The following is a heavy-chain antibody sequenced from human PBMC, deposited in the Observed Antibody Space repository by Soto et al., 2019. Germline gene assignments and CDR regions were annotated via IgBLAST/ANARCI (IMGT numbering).Heavy chain of an antibody. D-gene: IGHD1-7*01. J-gene: IGHJ4*02. CDR3: ASHWGITGTTALDY. V-gene: IGHV3-23*01. CDR2: ISGSGGST. CDR1: GFTFSSYA. Sequence: PGGSLRLSCAASGFTFSSYAMSWVRQAPGMGLEWVSAISGSGGSTYYADSVKGRFTISRDNSKNTLYLQMNSLRAEDTAVYYCASHWGITGTTALDYWGQGALVTVYS.